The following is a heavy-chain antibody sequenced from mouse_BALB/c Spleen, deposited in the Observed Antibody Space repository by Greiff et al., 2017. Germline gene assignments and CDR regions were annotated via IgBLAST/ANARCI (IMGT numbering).Heavy chain of an antibody. CDR2: IDPANGNT. CDR1: GFNIKDTY. V-gene: IGHV14-3*02. J-gene: IGHJ1*01. Sequence: VQLQQSGAELVKPGASVKLSCTASGFNIKDTYMHWVKQRPEQGLEWIGRIDPANGNTKYDPKFQGKATITADTSSNTAYLQLSSLTSEDTAVYYCARERGVYYGSSYWYFDVWGAGTTVTVSS. CDR3: ARERGVYYGSSYWYFDV. D-gene: IGHD1-1*01.